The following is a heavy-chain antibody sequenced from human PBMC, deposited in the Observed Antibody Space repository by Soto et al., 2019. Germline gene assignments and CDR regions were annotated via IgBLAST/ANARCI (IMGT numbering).Heavy chain of an antibody. V-gene: IGHV2-5*02. CDR1: GFSLSTNGVG. J-gene: IGHJ4*02. CDR2: IYWDGDK. CDR3: ARRRDGTYALDY. D-gene: IGHD1-26*01. Sequence: QITLKESGPTLVKPTQPLTLTCTFSGFSLSTNGVGVGWIRQPPGKALEWLALIYWDGDKRYSPSLRSRLTLTKDTSKNQLVLTMTNMDPVDTATYYCARRRDGTYALDYWGQGTLVTVAS.